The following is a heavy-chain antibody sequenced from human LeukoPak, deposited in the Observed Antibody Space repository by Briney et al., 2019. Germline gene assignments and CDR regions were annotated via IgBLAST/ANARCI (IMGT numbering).Heavy chain of an antibody. V-gene: IGHV4-59*01. D-gene: IGHD4-17*01. J-gene: IGHJ4*02. CDR3: ASGPTVVAFDC. Sequence: PSETLSLTCTVSGGSISSGFWSWIRQPPGKGLEWIGYIYYSGSTNYNPSLKSRVTISVDTSKNQFSLKLSSVTAADTAVYYCASGPTVVAFDCWGQGALVTVSS. CDR1: GGSISSGF. CDR2: IYYSGST.